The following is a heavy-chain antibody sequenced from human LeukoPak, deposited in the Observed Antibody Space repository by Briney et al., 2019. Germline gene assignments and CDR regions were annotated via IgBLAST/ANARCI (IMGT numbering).Heavy chain of an antibody. D-gene: IGHD6-13*01. CDR2: ISYDGSNK. V-gene: IGHV3-30*18. J-gene: IGHJ6*03. CDR3: AKEGYSTSGFYYYYYMDV. Sequence: GRSLRLSCAASGFTFSSYGMHWVRQAPGKGLEWVAVISYDGSNKYYADSVKGRFTISRDNSKNTLYLQMNSLRAEDTAVYYCAKEGYSTSGFYYYYYMDVWGKGTTVTVSS. CDR1: GFTFSSYG.